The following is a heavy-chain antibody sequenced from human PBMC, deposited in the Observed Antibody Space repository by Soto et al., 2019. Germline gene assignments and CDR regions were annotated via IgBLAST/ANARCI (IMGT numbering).Heavy chain of an antibody. CDR3: ASKRWLQSQAYWYFDL. CDR2: IIPIFGTA. J-gene: IGHJ2*01. D-gene: IGHD5-12*01. Sequence: QVPLVQSGAEVKKPGSSVKVSCKASGGTFSSYAISWVRQAPGQGLEWMGGIIPIFGTANYAQKFQGRVTITADKSTSTAYMELSSLRSEDTAVYYCASKRWLQSQAYWYFDLWGRGTLVTVSS. V-gene: IGHV1-69*06. CDR1: GGTFSSYA.